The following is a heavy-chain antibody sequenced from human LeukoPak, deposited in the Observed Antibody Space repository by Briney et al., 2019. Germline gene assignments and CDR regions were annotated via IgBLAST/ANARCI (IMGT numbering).Heavy chain of an antibody. V-gene: IGHV4-59*08. J-gene: IGHJ4*02. Sequence: SETLSLTCAVSGVTINSYYWTWIRQPPGKGLEWIGGVSSTGAKNYNPSLKSRLTMSLYTSQKQFAVKLTTVTAAGTAVYYCARQPDYGDQVFDYWGQGTLVTVSS. CDR1: GVTINSYY. D-gene: IGHD4-17*01. CDR2: VSSTGAK. CDR3: ARQPDYGDQVFDY.